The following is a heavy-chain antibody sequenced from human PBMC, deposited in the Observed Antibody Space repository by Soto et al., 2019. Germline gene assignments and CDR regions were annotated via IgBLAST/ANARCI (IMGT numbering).Heavy chain of an antibody. V-gene: IGHV3-11*06. D-gene: IGHD3-10*02. CDR3: ARSGDNYNVLDY. CDR2: SSNSGTYT. Sequence: GGSLRLSCAASGFKVSDYYMSWIRQAPGKGLEWLSYSSNSGTYTRYADSVKGRFSISRDNAKNSLFLQINSLRGEDSATYYLARSGDNYNVLDYWGQGPPVTVSS. CDR1: GFKVSDYY. J-gene: IGHJ4*02.